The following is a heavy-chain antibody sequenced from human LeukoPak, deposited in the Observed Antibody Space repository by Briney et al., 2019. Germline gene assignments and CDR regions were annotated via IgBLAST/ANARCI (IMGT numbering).Heavy chain of an antibody. CDR3: AREGSSSSGDGDY. Sequence: GGSLRLSCAASGFTFSSYSMNWVRQAPGEGVEWVSYISSSSSTIYYADSVKGRFTISRDNAKNSLYLQMNSLRAEDTAVYYCAREGSSSSGDGDYWGQGTLVTVSS. V-gene: IGHV3-48*01. D-gene: IGHD6-6*01. CDR1: GFTFSSYS. J-gene: IGHJ4*02. CDR2: ISSSSSTI.